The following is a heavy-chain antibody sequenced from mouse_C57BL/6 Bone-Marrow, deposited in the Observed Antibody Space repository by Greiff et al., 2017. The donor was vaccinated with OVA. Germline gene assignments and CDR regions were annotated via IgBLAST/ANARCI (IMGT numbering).Heavy chain of an antibody. CDR2: IDPSDSET. J-gene: IGHJ3*01. CDR3: ARRRCYYGIFAY. D-gene: IGHD2-1*01. Sequence: QVQLQQPGAELVRPGSSVKLSCKASGYTFTSYWMHWVKQRPIQGLEWIGNIDPSDSETHYNQKFKDKATLTVDKSSSTAYMQLSSLTSEDSAVYYCARRRCYYGIFAYWGQGTLVTVSA. CDR1: GYTFTSYW. V-gene: IGHV1-52*01.